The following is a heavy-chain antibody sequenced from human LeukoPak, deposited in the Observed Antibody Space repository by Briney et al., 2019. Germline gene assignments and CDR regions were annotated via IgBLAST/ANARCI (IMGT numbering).Heavy chain of an antibody. CDR1: GYTFTNYY. Sequence: ASVKVSCKASGYTFTNYYMHWVRQAPGQGLEWMGIINPSGGSTNYAQKFQGRVTMTRDTSTSTVYMELSRLRSDDTAVYYCARENPPRKFLFDPWGQGTLVTVSS. V-gene: IGHV1-46*01. CDR2: INPSGGST. J-gene: IGHJ5*02. D-gene: IGHD1-14*01. CDR3: ARENPPRKFLFDP.